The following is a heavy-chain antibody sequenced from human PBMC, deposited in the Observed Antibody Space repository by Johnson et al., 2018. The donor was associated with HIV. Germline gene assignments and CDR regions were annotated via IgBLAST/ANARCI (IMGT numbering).Heavy chain of an antibody. CDR3: ARASTTVTTGDDAFDI. J-gene: IGHJ3*02. CDR1: GFTFEDYG. Sequence: VHLVESGGGVVQPGRSLRLSCAVSGFTFEDYGMSWVRQAPGKGLEWVADIKCDGSEKYYVDSVKGRLTISRDNAKSSLYLQMNGLRAEDTAVYYCARASTTVTTGDDAFDIWGQGTMVTVSS. D-gene: IGHD4-17*01. CDR2: IKCDGSEK. V-gene: IGHV3-7*01.